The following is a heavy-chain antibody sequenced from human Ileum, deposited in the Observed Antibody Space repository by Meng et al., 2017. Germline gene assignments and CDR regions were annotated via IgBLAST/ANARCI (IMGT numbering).Heavy chain of an antibody. V-gene: IGHV3-74*01. CDR1: GFTFRTAW. CDR2: LNSDGRDT. J-gene: IGHJ4*02. CDR3: VEGQWRDDKNVLAS. Sequence: GESLKISCEASGFTFRTAWMHWVRQAPGKGLVWVSRLNSDGRDTTYADSVKGRFTISRDNAKNTVYLQMNSLTAEDAALYYCVEGQWRDDKNVLASWGQGTLVTVSS. D-gene: IGHD6-19*01.